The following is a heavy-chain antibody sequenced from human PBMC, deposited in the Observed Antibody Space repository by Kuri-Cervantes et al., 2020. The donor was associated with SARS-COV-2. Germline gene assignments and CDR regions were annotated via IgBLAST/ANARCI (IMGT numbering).Heavy chain of an antibody. J-gene: IGHJ4*02. Sequence: ETLSLTCAASGFTFSSYSMNWVRQAPGKGLEWVSYISSSSSTIYYADSVKGRFTISRDNAKNSLYLQMNSLRDEDTAVYYCARDDFIVGATTMFDYWGQGTRVTCAS. CDR3: ARDDFIVGATTMFDY. V-gene: IGHV3-48*02. CDR1: GFTFSSYS. CDR2: ISSSSSTI. D-gene: IGHD1-26*01.